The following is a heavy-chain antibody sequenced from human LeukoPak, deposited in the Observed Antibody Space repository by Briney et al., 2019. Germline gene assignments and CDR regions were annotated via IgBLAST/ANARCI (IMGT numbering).Heavy chain of an antibody. CDR1: GFIFSSYA. D-gene: IGHD6-19*01. V-gene: IGHV3-23*01. J-gene: IGHJ4*02. CDR2: IGGSGGST. CDR3: AKDLAYGSGHSGFDY. Sequence: GGSLRLSCAASGFIFSSYAMSWVRQAPGKGLEWVSAIGGSGGSTFYADSVKGRSTISRDNSKNTLHLQINSLRADDTAVYHCAKDLAYGSGHSGFDYWGQGTLVTVSS.